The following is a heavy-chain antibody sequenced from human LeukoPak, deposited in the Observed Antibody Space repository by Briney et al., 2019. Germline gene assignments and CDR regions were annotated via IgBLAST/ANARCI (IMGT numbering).Heavy chain of an antibody. J-gene: IGHJ4*02. CDR2: FDPEDDER. CDR1: GYTLSELS. CDR3: ATELRSGYFDY. Sequence: ASVKVSCTVSGYTLSELSMHWVRQAPGKGLEWMGGFDPEDDERVYAQKFQGRVTMTEDTSTDTAYMELSSLRSEDTAIYYCATELRSGYFDYWGQGTLVTVSS. V-gene: IGHV1-24*01. D-gene: IGHD3-22*01.